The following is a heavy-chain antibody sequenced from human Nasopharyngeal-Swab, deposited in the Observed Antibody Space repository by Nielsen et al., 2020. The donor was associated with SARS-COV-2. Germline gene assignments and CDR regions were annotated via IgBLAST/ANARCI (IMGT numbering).Heavy chain of an antibody. Sequence: GSLRLSCAVYGGSFSGYYWSWIRQPPGKGLEWIWEINHSGSTNYNPSLKSRVTISVDTSKNQFSLKLSSVTAADTAVYYCARTPLGPYYYMDVWGKGTTVTVSS. CDR2: INHSGST. J-gene: IGHJ6*03. D-gene: IGHD7-27*01. CDR1: GGSFSGYY. CDR3: ARTPLGPYYYMDV. V-gene: IGHV4-34*01.